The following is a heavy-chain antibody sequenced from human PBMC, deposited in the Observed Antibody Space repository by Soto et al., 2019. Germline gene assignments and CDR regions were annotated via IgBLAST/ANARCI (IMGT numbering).Heavy chain of an antibody. CDR1: GXXFXSYT. J-gene: IGHJ6*02. CDR2: XFPILGIA. Sequence: ASVKVSCKASGXXFXSYTISWXXXXXXXXXXXXXXXFPILGIANYAQKFHGRVTITADKSTSTAYMELSSLRSEDTAVYYCARDRASLDYDILTGYRLNFYYGMDVWGHGTTVTXS. D-gene: IGHD3-9*01. CDR3: ARDRASLDYDILTGYRLNFYYGMDV. V-gene: IGHV1-69*10.